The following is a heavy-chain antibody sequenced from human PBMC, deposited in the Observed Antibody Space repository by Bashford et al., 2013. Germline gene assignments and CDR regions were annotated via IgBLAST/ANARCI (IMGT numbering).Heavy chain of an antibody. CDR3: VKDQHGSGGYYLGVIS. CDR2: INPTGGTT. D-gene: IGHD3-22*01. V-gene: IGHV1-46*01. CDR1: GYTFTSYY. J-gene: IGHJ4*02. Sequence: ASVKVSCQTSGYTFTSYYIHWVRQAPGQGLEWMAIINPTGGTTTYAQKFQGRVTVTRDTSTGTVFLELSGLTSDDTAVYYCVKDQHGSGGYYLGVISWGQGTLVTVSS.